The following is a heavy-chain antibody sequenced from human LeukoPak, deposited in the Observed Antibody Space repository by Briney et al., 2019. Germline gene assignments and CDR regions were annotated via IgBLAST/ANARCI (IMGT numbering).Heavy chain of an antibody. CDR3: ARWLQSLPYFDH. V-gene: IGHV3-53*01. CDR2: IYSGGST. Sequence: PAGSLRLSCAASGFTVSSNYMSWVRQAPGKGLEWVSVIYSGGSTNYADSVKGRFTISRDNSKNTLYLQMNSLRAEDTAVYYCARWLQSLPYFDHWGQGTLVTVSS. CDR1: GFTVSSNY. J-gene: IGHJ4*02. D-gene: IGHD5-24*01.